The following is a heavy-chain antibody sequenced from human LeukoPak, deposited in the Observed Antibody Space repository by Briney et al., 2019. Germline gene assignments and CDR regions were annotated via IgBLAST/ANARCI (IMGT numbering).Heavy chain of an antibody. D-gene: IGHD5-18*01. CDR2: INPSGGST. V-gene: IGHV1-46*01. J-gene: IGHJ4*02. CDR1: GYTFTSYY. CDR3: ARSAPEYGFRGYSYGLPAFDY. Sequence: ASVKVSCKASGYTFTSYYMHWVRQAPGQGLEWMGIINPSGGSTSYAQKFQGRVTMTRDTSTSTVYMELSSLRSEDTAVYYCARSAPEYGFRGYSYGLPAFDYWGQGTLVTVSS.